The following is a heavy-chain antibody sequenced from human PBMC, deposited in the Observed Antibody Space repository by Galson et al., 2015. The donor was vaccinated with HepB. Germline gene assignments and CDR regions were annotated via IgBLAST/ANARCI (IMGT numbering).Heavy chain of an antibody. CDR1: GYTLTNYH. V-gene: IGHV1-18*04. CDR3: ARDRLHSLDY. D-gene: IGHD2-15*01. J-gene: IGHJ4*02. CDR2: ISANTGNT. Sequence: SVKVSCKASGYTLTNYHFHWVRQAPGQGPEWMGWISANTGNTNYAQKFQGRVTLTRDTSTSSVHMELRSLRIDDTAVYYCARDRLHSLDYWGPGSLVTVSS.